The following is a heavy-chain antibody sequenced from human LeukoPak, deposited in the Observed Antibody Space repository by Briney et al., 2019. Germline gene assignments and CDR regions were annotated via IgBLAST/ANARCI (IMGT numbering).Heavy chain of an antibody. Sequence: SETLSLTCTVSGGSISSSSYYWGWIRQPPGKGLEWIGSIYYSGSTYYNPSLKSRVTISVDTSKNQFSLKLSSVTAADTAVYYWARLDTIFVKPPSDYWGQGTLVTVSS. D-gene: IGHD3-3*01. CDR3: ARLDTIFVKPPSDY. CDR1: GGSISSSSYY. V-gene: IGHV4-39*01. CDR2: IYYSGST. J-gene: IGHJ4*02.